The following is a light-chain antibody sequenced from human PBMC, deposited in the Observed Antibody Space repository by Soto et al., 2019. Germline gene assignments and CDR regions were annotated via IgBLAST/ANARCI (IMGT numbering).Light chain of an antibody. Sequence: EVVMTQSPATLSVSPGERATLSYRASQSVSTNLAWYQQKPGQAPRLLIYGATTRATGVPASFSGSGSGTEFTLTISSLQAEDFAVYYCQQCNKWPPTFGQGTRLEIK. V-gene: IGKV3-15*01. CDR1: QSVSTN. J-gene: IGKJ5*01. CDR3: QQCNKWPPT. CDR2: GAT.